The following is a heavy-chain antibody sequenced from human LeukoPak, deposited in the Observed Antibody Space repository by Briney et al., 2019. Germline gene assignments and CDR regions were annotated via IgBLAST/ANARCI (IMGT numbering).Heavy chain of an antibody. D-gene: IGHD3-16*01. Sequence: ASVKVSCKVSGYTLTELSMHWVRQAPGKGLEWMGGFDPEDGETIYAQKFQGRVTMTEDTSTDTAYMELSGLRSEDTAVYYCATGPGDGGGVELWGQGTLVTVSS. J-gene: IGHJ4*02. V-gene: IGHV1-24*01. CDR1: GYTLTELS. CDR2: FDPEDGET. CDR3: ATGPGDGGGVEL.